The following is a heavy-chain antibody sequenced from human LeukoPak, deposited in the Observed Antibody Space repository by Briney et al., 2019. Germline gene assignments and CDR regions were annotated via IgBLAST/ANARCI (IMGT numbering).Heavy chain of an antibody. V-gene: IGHV1-2*02. J-gene: IGHJ4*02. CDR1: GYTFTGYY. Sequence: ASVKVSCKASGYTFTGYYMHWVRQAPGQGLEWMGWINPNSGGTNYAQKFQGRVTMTRDTSISTAYMELSRLRSDDTAVYYCARGGGYCSSTSCSHFDYWGQGTLATVSS. CDR3: ARGGGYCSSTSCSHFDY. CDR2: INPNSGGT. D-gene: IGHD2-2*01.